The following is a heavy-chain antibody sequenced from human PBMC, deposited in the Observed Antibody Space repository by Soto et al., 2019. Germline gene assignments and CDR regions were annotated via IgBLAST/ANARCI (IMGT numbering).Heavy chain of an antibody. J-gene: IGHJ5*02. Sequence: SETLSLTCTVSGGSVSSGSYYWSWIRQPPGKGLEWIGYIYYSGSTKYNPSLKSRVTISVDASKNQFSLKLSSVTAADTAVYYGAREVEYGENWLDPWGQGTLVTGSS. D-gene: IGHD3-10*01. CDR2: IYYSGST. CDR1: GGSVSSGSYY. V-gene: IGHV4-61*01. CDR3: AREVEYGENWLDP.